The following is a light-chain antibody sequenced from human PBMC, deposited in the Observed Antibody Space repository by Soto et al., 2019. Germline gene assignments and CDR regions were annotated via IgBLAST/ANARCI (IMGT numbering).Light chain of an antibody. V-gene: IGKV3-11*01. CDR1: QGVGRF. CDR3: QQRGGWPLT. J-gene: IGKJ4*01. CDR2: DAS. Sequence: EIVLTQSPATLSLSPGERAALSCRASQGVGRFLAWYQQKPGQAPRLLFYDASNRATGIPARFSGSGSVTDFTLAIDNLEPEDFAVYYCQQRGGWPLTFGGGTKVEIK.